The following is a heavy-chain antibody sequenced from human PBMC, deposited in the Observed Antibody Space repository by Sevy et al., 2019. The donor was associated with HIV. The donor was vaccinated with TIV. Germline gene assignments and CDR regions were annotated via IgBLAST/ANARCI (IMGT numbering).Heavy chain of an antibody. CDR2: IYPSGSA. Sequence: SEILSLTCNVSGASISSYYWSWIRQPAGKGLDWIGRIYPSGSANYNPSLKSRVSMSLDTSKNQFSLKLTSVTAADTAVYYCAREPMAVAGTRFDYWGQGALVTVSS. CDR3: AREPMAVAGTRFDY. J-gene: IGHJ4*02. CDR1: GASISSYY. V-gene: IGHV4-4*07. D-gene: IGHD6-19*01.